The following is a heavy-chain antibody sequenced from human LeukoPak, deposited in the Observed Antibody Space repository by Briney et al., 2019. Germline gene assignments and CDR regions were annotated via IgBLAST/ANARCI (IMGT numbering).Heavy chain of an antibody. CDR3: AKLMRGSESYFPPSDY. CDR2: ISGSGSTT. CDR1: GFTFSDYY. Sequence: GRSLRLSCAASGFTFSDYYMSWIRQAPGQGLEWVSYISGSGSTTYYADSVKGRFTISRDNANNSLYLQMSSLRAEDTAVYYCAKLMRGSESYFPPSDYWGQGTLVTVSS. D-gene: IGHD3-10*01. V-gene: IGHV3-11*01. J-gene: IGHJ4*02.